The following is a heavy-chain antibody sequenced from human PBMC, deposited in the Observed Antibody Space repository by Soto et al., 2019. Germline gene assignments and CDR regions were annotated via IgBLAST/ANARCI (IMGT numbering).Heavy chain of an antibody. CDR1: GYTFTNHG. Sequence: QVQLVQSGAEVKKPGASVKVSCKTSGYTFTNHGINWVRQAPGQGLEWMGWINPYNANVNYAQKLQGRVTMTTDTSTSTAYMALGSLTSDGTAVYYCARDRVAGIWGDAFDAWGQGTMVTVSS. D-gene: IGHD3-16*01. CDR3: ARDRVAGIWGDAFDA. CDR2: INPYNANV. J-gene: IGHJ3*01. V-gene: IGHV1-18*04.